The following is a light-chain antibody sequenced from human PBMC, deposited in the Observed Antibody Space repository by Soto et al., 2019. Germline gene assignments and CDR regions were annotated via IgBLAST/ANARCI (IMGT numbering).Light chain of an antibody. CDR2: LNSDGSH. Sequence: QAVLTQSPSASASLGASVKLTCTLNSGHSSYAIAWHQQQPDKGPRFLMILNSDGSHNKGDGIPDRFSGSSSGAERYLTISSLQSEDEADYYCQTWDTGIWVFGEGTKLTVL. CDR3: QTWDTGIWV. V-gene: IGLV4-69*02. J-gene: IGLJ3*02. CDR1: SGHSSYA.